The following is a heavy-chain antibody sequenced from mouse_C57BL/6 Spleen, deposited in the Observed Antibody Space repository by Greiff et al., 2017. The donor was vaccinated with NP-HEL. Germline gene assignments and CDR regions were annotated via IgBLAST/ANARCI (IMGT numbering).Heavy chain of an antibody. CDR3: ALYYYGSSPFDY. Sequence: QVQLKQSGAELVKPGASVKLSCKASGYTFTSYWMQWVKQRPGQGLEWIGEIDPSDSYTNYNQKFKGKATLTVDTSSSTAYMQLSSLTSEDSAVYYCALYYYGSSPFDYWGQGTTLTVSS. CDR2: IDPSDSYT. CDR1: GYTFTSYW. D-gene: IGHD1-1*01. V-gene: IGHV1-50*01. J-gene: IGHJ2*01.